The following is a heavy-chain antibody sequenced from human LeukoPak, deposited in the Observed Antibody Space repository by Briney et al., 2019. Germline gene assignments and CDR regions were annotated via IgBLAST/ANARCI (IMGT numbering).Heavy chain of an antibody. J-gene: IGHJ3*02. D-gene: IGHD6-19*01. CDR2: IYTSGST. Sequence: SETLSLTCTVSGGSISSYYWSWIRQPAGKGLEWIGRIYTSGSTNYYPSLKSRVTILIDTSKNQFSLRLSSMTAADTAVYYCARTKQWLAFDIWGQGTMVTVSS. CDR1: GGSISSYY. V-gene: IGHV4-4*07. CDR3: ARTKQWLAFDI.